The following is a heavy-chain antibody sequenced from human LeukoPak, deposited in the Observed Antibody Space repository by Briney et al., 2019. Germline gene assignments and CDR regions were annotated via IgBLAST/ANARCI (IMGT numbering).Heavy chain of an antibody. CDR3: ARQVPLAYCGGDCYSGAFDI. Sequence: SQTLSLTCTVSGGSISSGDYYWSWIRQPPGKGLEWIGYIYYSGSTYYNPSLKSRVTISVDASKNQFSLKLSSVTAADTAVYYCARQVPLAYCGGDCYSGAFDIWGQGTMVTVSS. J-gene: IGHJ3*02. V-gene: IGHV4-30-4*01. D-gene: IGHD2-21*02. CDR1: GGSISSGDYY. CDR2: IYYSGST.